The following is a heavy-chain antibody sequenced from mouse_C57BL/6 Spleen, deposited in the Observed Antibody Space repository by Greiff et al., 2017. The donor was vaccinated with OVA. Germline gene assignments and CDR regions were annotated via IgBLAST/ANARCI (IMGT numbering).Heavy chain of an antibody. CDR1: GYTFTDYY. J-gene: IGHJ3*01. D-gene: IGHD2-5*01. Sequence: QVQLKQSGAELVRPGASVKLSCKASGYTFTDYYINWVKQRPGQGLEWIARIYPGSGNTYYIEKFKGKATLTAEKSSSTAYMQLSSLTSEDSAVYFCARDEDSNYRGGFAYWGQGTLVTVSA. CDR2: IYPGSGNT. CDR3: ARDEDSNYRGGFAY. V-gene: IGHV1-76*01.